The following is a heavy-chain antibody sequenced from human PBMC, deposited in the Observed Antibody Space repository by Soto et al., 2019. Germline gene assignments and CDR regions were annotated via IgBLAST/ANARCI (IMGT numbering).Heavy chain of an antibody. Sequence: SEALSLRWTGSGGFHSRGDYFLSWLRHPPRKGLEWIGYIYYSGSTYYNPSLKSRVTISVDTSKNQFSLKLSSVTAADTALYYCASLTEYYYDSSRFEYWGRRSLVTGSA. J-gene: IGHJ4*02. CDR3: ASLTEYYYDSSRFEY. V-gene: IGHV4-30-4*01. CDR2: IYYSGST. D-gene: IGHD3-22*01. CDR1: GGFHSRGDYF.